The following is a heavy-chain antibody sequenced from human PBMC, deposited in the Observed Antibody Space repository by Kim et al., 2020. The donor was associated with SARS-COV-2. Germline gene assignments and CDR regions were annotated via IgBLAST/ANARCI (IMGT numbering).Heavy chain of an antibody. CDR3: ARRSGYDPYFDY. Sequence: SETLSLTCSASGASLSGYYYNWVRLPRGKGLEWIGYLYSSGRTNYNPSLRGRVTISVDTSKNTFSLRLISVTAADTAIYYCARRSGYDPYFDYWGQGLLVTVSS. D-gene: IGHD5-12*01. CDR2: LYSSGRT. J-gene: IGHJ4*02. V-gene: IGHV4-59*01. CDR1: GASLSGYY.